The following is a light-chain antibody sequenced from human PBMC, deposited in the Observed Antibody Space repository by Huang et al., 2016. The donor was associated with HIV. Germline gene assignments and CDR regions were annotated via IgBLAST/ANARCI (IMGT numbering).Light chain of an antibody. Sequence: EIVLTQSPATLSLSTGERGTLSCRASQSIINFLAWFQQKPGPAPRLLITDASNRATGIPARFSGSWSGTDFTLTISSLEPEDFAVYYCQQRSNWPLTFGGGTKVEIK. CDR2: DAS. CDR1: QSIINF. V-gene: IGKV3-11*01. J-gene: IGKJ4*01. CDR3: QQRSNWPLT.